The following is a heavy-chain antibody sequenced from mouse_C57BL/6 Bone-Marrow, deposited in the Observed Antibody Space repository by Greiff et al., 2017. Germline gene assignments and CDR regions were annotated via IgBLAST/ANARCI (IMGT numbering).Heavy chain of an antibody. CDR2: IDPSDSYT. D-gene: IGHD2-12*01. V-gene: IGHV1-69*01. Sequence: QVQLQQPGAELVMPGASVKLSCKASGYTFTSYWMHWVKQRPGQGLEWIGEIDPSDSYTNYNQKFKGKSTLTVDKSSSTAYMQLSSLTSEHSAVYYCARDDLVSNYYAMDYWGQGTSVTVSS. J-gene: IGHJ4*01. CDR3: ARDDLVSNYYAMDY. CDR1: GYTFTSYW.